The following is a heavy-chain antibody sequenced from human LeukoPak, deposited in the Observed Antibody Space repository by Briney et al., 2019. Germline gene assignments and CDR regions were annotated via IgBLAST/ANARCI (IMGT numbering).Heavy chain of an antibody. CDR1: GYTFTSYD. D-gene: IGHD6-6*01. J-gene: IGHJ4*02. Sequence: GESLKISCKASGYTFTSYDINWVRQATGQGLEWMGWMNPNSGNTGYAQKFRGRVTMTRNTSISTAYMELSSLRSEDTAVYYCARGRYSSSSGDYWGQGTLVTVSP. CDR3: ARGRYSSSSGDY. CDR2: MNPNSGNT. V-gene: IGHV1-8*01.